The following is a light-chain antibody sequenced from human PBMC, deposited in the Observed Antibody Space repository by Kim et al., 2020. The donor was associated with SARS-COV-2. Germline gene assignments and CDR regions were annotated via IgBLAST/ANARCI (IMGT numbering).Light chain of an antibody. Sequence: APGKTARITCGGNNIGSKSVHWYQQKPGQAPVLVIYYDSDRPSGNPKRFSGSNSGNTATLTISRVEAGDEADYYWQVWDSSSDHVVFGGGTKLTVL. V-gene: IGLV3-21*04. CDR3: QVWDSSSDHVV. CDR1: NIGSKS. CDR2: YDS. J-gene: IGLJ2*01.